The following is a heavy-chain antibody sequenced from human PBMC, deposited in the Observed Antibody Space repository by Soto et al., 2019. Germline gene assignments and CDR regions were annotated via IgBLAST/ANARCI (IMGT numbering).Heavy chain of an antibody. J-gene: IGHJ2*01. CDR3: AREIMRLTNDWYFDL. D-gene: IGHD2-8*01. V-gene: IGHV4-30-4*01. CDR2: IFDSGST. Sequence: QVQLQESGPGLVKPSETLSLTCTVSGGSISGGVHSWSWIRQPPGKGLEWIGHIFDSGSTYYNPSLRIRLSISVDTSKNQFSVRLSSVTAADTAVYYCAREIMRLTNDWYFDLWGRGTLVTVSS. CDR1: GGSISGGVHS.